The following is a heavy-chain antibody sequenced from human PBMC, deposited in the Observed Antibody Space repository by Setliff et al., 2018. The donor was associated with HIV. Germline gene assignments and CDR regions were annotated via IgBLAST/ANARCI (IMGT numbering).Heavy chain of an antibody. J-gene: IGHJ6*03. V-gene: IGHV1-69*06. Sequence: ASVKVSCKASGDTFSSYAISWVRQAPGQGLEWMGRIIPIFGSPNYAQKFQGRVTITADKSTSTAYMELSSLRSEDTAVYYCARDVYYYFYMDVWGKGTTVTVSS. CDR3: ARDVYYYFYMDV. CDR1: GDTFSSYA. CDR2: IIPIFGSP.